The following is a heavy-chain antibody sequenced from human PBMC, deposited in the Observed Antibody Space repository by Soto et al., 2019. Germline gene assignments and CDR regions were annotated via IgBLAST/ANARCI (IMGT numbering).Heavy chain of an antibody. CDR1: GFTFSSYA. D-gene: IGHD5-18*01. J-gene: IGHJ4*02. CDR2: ISYDGSNK. Sequence: GGSLRLSCAASGFTFSSYAMHWVRQAPGKGLEWVAVISYDGSNKYYADSVKGRFTISRDNSKNTLYLQMNSLRAEDTAVYYCARDTAMVGFDYWGQGTLVTVSS. CDR3: ARDTAMVGFDY. V-gene: IGHV3-30-3*01.